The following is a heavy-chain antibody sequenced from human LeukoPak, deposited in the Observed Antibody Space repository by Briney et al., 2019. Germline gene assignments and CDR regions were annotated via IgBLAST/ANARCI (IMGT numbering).Heavy chain of an antibody. V-gene: IGHV3-23*01. D-gene: IGHD6-19*01. CDR1: GFTFSSYA. Sequence: PGGSLRLSCAASGFTFSSYAMSWVRQAPGKGLEWVSAISGSGGSTYYADSVKGRFTISRDNSKNTLYLQMNSLRAEDTAVYYCVVGYSGWYYFDYWGQGTLVTVSS. CDR2: ISGSGGST. CDR3: VVGYSGWYYFDY. J-gene: IGHJ4*02.